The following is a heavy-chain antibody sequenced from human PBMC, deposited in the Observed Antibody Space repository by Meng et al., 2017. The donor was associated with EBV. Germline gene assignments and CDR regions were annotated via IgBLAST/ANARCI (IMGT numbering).Heavy chain of an antibody. D-gene: IGHD3-10*01. CDR2: LIPKFRAP. CDR3: ASESGRGYTPDF. Sequence: QGRSGRAGGEGKKPADSAKVACKTSGGPFYTDAISWVRQAPGQGLEWLGGLIPKFRAPNYAQKVQDRITITADASTSTHYMELSSLRSEDTAMYYCASESGRGYTPDFWGQGTLVTVSS. V-gene: IGHV1-69*01. J-gene: IGHJ4*02. CDR1: GGPFYTDA.